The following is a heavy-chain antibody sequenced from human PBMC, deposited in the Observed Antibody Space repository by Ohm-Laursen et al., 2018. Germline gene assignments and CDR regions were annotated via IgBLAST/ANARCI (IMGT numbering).Heavy chain of an antibody. D-gene: IGHD3-22*01. CDR2: IKSKADGGTT. CDR1: GFTFSNAW. V-gene: IGHV3-15*01. CDR3: TRYYDSSASYYDY. J-gene: IGHJ4*02. Sequence: SLRLSCSASGFTFSNAWMSWVRQAPGKGLEWVGRIKSKADGGTTDYAAPVKGRFTISRDDSINTLYLQMNSLKTEDTAVYYCTRYYDSSASYYDYWGQGTLVTVSS.